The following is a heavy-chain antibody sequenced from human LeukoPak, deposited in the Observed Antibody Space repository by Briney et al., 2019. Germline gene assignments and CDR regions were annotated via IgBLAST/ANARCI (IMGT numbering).Heavy chain of an antibody. CDR3: TRDRGSEGGFDY. CDR2: IHYSGST. CDR1: GGSIVKYY. J-gene: IGHJ4*02. D-gene: IGHD3-16*01. V-gene: IGHV4-59*01. Sequence: SETLSLTCTVSGGSIVKYYWSWIRQPPGKGLDWIGYIHYSGSTNYNPSLKSRVTLSVDTSKNQLSLQLSSVTAADTAVYYCTRDRGSEGGFDYLGQGMLVTVSS.